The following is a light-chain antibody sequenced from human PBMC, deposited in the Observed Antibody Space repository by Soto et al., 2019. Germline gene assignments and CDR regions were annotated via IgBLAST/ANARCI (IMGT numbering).Light chain of an antibody. V-gene: IGKV1-5*01. J-gene: IGKJ1*01. Sequence: IQRTQSPSTLSAAVGDRVTMTCRASQSISSWLAWYQQKPGKAPKLLIYDASSLESGVPSRFSGSGSGTEFTLTISILQPDDFAPYYCQQYNSYSWTFGQGTKVDIK. CDR3: QQYNSYSWT. CDR1: QSISSW. CDR2: DAS.